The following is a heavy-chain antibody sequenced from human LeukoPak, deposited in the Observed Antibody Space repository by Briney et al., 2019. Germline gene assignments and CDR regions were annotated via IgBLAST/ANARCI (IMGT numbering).Heavy chain of an antibody. D-gene: IGHD3-10*01. Sequence: PGGSLRLSCAASGFTFSSYGMHWVRQAPGKGLEWVAVIWYDGSNKYYADSVKGRFTISRDNSKNTLYLQMNSLRAEDTAVYYCASYGSRSRPNDYWGQGTLVTVSS. V-gene: IGHV3-33*01. CDR3: ASYGSRSRPNDY. J-gene: IGHJ4*02. CDR1: GFTFSSYG. CDR2: IWYDGSNK.